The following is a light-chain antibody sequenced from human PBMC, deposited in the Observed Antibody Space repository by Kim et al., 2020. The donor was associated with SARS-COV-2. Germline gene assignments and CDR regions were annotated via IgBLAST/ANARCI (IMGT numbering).Light chain of an antibody. CDR3: NSRDSSDDQVV. CDR1: SLRNYY. J-gene: IGLJ3*02. CDR2: GKY. V-gene: IGLV3-19*01. Sequence: SSELTQDPAVSVALGQTVRLTCQGDSLRNYYATWYQQRPGQAPVLVLYGKYNRPSGIPDRFSGSASGNTASLTITGAQAEDEADYYCNSRDSSDDQVVFGGGTQLTVL.